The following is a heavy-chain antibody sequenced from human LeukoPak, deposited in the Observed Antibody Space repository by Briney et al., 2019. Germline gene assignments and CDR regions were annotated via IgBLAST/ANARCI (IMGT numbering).Heavy chain of an antibody. J-gene: IGHJ4*02. CDR2: ISAYNGNT. Sequence: ASVKVSCKASGYTFTSYGISWVRQAPGQGLEWMGWISAYNGNTNYAQKLQGRVTMTTDTSTSTAYMELRSLRSDDTAVYYCAIDLLAYCGGDCYSRADYWGQGTLVTVSS. CDR1: GYTFTSYG. V-gene: IGHV1-18*01. CDR3: AIDLLAYCGGDCYSRADY. D-gene: IGHD2-21*02.